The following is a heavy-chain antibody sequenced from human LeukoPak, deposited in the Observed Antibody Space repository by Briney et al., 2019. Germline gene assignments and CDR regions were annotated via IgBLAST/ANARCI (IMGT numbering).Heavy chain of an antibody. CDR3: ARVSAMAYYGMDV. V-gene: IGHV3-48*03. CDR1: GFTSSSYE. J-gene: IGHJ6*02. D-gene: IGHD5-18*01. Sequence: GGSLRLSCAASGFTSSSYELNWVLQAPGTGLESVSYISSSGSTIYYAESVKGRFTISRDNAKNSLYLQMNSLRAEDMAVYYCARVSAMAYYGMDVWGQGTTVTVSS. CDR2: ISSSGSTI.